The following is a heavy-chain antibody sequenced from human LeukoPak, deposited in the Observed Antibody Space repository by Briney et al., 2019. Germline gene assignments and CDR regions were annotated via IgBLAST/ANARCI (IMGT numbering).Heavy chain of an antibody. J-gene: IGHJ5*02. CDR3: ARSNYDSTTFYYHLDL. CDR1: GFPFSTFG. Sequence: GTSLRLSCAASGFPFSTFGFHWVRRAPGKGPVWVSRVDVHGQGTAYADSVKGRFTISRDNAKNTLSLQMNSLSAEDTAVYYCARSNYDSTTFYYHLDLWGQGTLVTVSS. CDR2: VDVHGQGT. V-gene: IGHV3-74*01. D-gene: IGHD2/OR15-2a*01.